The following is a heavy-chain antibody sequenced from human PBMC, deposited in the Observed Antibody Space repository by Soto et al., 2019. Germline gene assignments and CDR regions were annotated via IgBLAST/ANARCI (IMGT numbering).Heavy chain of an antibody. V-gene: IGHV4-59*01. CDR1: GGSTSSYY. Sequence: SETLSLTCTVSGGSTSSYYWSWIRQPPGKGLEWIGYIYYSGSTNYNPSLKSRVTISVDTSKNQFSLKLSSVTAADTAVYYCARGFGEIAAAGRSRWVYGMDVWGQGTTVTVSS. CDR2: IYYSGST. CDR3: ARGFGEIAAAGRSRWVYGMDV. D-gene: IGHD6-13*01. J-gene: IGHJ6*02.